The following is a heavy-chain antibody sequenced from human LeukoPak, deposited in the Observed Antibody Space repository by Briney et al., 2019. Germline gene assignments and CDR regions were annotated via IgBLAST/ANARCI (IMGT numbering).Heavy chain of an antibody. J-gene: IGHJ3*02. V-gene: IGHV3-23*01. CDR3: AKPLAEYQLLPRAFDI. CDR1: GFTFSSYA. D-gene: IGHD2-2*01. Sequence: GASLRLSCAASGFTFSSYAMSWVRQAPGKGLEWVSAISGSGGSTYYADSVKGRFTISRDNFKNTLYLQMNSLRAEDTAVYYCAKPLAEYQLLPRAFDIWGQGTMVTVSS. CDR2: ISGSGGST.